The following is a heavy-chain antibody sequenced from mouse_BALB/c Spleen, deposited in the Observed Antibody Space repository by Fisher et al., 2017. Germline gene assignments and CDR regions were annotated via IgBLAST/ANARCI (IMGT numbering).Heavy chain of an antibody. J-gene: IGHJ1*01. D-gene: IGHD2-1*01. Sequence: KFKGKATLTVDKSSSTAYMELARLTSEDSAIYYCARDGNISHWYFDVWGAGTTVTVSS. V-gene: IGHV1S137*01. CDR3: ARDGNISHWYFDV.